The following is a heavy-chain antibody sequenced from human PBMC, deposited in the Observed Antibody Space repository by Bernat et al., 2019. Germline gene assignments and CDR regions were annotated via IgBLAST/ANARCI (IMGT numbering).Heavy chain of an antibody. CDR2: TYYRSKWYN. CDR3: ARGPQWLVP. Sequence: QVQLQQSGSGLVKLSQTLPLTCAISGDSVSSNSAAWNWLRQSPSRVLEWLGRTYYRSKWYNDYAVSVKRRISINPDTSKNQCSMQLNAVTPDDTAVYYGARGPQWLVPWGQGTMVTVSS. V-gene: IGHV6-1*01. J-gene: IGHJ3*01. D-gene: IGHD6-19*01. CDR1: GDSVSSNSAA.